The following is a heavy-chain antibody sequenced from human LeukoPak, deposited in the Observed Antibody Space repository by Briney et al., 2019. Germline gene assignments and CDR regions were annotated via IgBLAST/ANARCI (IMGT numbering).Heavy chain of an antibody. CDR3: ARNMGYYDSSGYPLDDYYYYYMDV. CDR2: ISAYNGNT. CDR1: GYSFTNYA. Sequence: PWASVKVSCKASGYSFTNYAMNWVRQAPGQGLEWMGWISAYNGNTNYAQKLQGRVTMTTDTSTSTAYMELRSLRSDDTAVYYCARNMGYYDSSGYPLDDYYYYYMDVWGKGTTVTVSS. D-gene: IGHD3-22*01. J-gene: IGHJ6*03. V-gene: IGHV1-18*01.